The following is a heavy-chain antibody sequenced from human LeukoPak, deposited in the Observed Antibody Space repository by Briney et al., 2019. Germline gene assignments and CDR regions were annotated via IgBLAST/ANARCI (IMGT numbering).Heavy chain of an antibody. CDR1: GYSFTNYW. V-gene: IGHV5-51*01. CDR2: IYPDDSDT. Sequence: GESLKISCEGSGYSFTNYWMGWGGRMPGKGRGGRGAIYPDDSDTRYSPSFQGQVTISADKSIGTAYLQWSSLKASDTAMYYRAIGGDSSTSCYRCFNYWGQGTLVTVSS. J-gene: IGHJ4*02. CDR3: AIGGDSSTSCYRCFNY. D-gene: IGHD2-2*01.